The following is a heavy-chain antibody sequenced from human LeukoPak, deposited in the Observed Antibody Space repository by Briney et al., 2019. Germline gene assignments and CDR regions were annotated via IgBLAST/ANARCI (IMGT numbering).Heavy chain of an antibody. CDR2: INPSGGST. V-gene: IGHV1-46*01. J-gene: IGHJ4*02. D-gene: IGHD6-19*01. CDR3: ARDKSAVAVDY. CDR1: GYTFTSYY. Sequence: ASVKVSCEASGYTFTSYYMHWVRQAPGQGLEWMGIINPSGGSTSYAQKFQGRVTMTRDTPTSTVYMELSSLRSEDTAVYYCARDKSAVAVDYWGQGTLVTVSS.